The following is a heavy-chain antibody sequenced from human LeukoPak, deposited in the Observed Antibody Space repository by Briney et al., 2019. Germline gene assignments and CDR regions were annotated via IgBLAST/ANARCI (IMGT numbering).Heavy chain of an antibody. CDR1: GFTFSSYA. V-gene: IGHV3-64D*09. J-gene: IGHJ4*02. D-gene: IGHD3-22*01. CDR2: ISSNGGST. CDR3: VKGGKGISGSSGYYLFDY. Sequence: GGSLRLSCSASGFTFSSYAMHWVRQAPGKGLEYVSAISSNGGSTYYADSVKGRFTISRDNSKNTLYLQMSSLRAEDTAVYYCVKGGKGISGSSGYYLFDYWGQGTLVTVSS.